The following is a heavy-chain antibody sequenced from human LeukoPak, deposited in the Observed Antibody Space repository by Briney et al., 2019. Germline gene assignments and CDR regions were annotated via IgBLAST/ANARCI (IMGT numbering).Heavy chain of an antibody. D-gene: IGHD3-3*01. CDR2: FDPEQAKT. CDR3: ATRSGDFWSGYEN. CDR1: GYSLTDLN. J-gene: IGHJ4*02. V-gene: IGHV1-24*01. Sequence: ASVKVSCKVSGYSLTDLNMQWVRQAPGKGLGCMGGFDPEQAKTIYAQKFQGRVTMTEDTSTDTAYLELSSLRSEDTAVYYCATRSGDFWSGYENWGQGTLVTVSS.